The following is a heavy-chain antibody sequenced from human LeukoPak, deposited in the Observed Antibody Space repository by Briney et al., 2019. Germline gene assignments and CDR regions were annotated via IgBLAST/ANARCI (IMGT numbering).Heavy chain of an antibody. Sequence: SKTLSLTCTVSGGSISSSSYYWGWIRQPPGKGLEWIGSIYYSGSTYYNPSLKSRVTISVDTSKNQFSLKLSSVTAADTAVYYCARLWDIVVVEGNWFDPWGQGTLVTVSS. V-gene: IGHV4-39*01. D-gene: IGHD2-15*01. CDR1: GGSISSSSYY. J-gene: IGHJ5*02. CDR2: IYYSGST. CDR3: ARLWDIVVVEGNWFDP.